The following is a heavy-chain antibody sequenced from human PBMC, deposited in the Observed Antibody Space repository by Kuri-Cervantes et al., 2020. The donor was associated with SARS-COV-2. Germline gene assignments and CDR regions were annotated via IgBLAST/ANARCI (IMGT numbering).Heavy chain of an antibody. CDR1: GFTFSNSD. V-gene: IGHV3-19*01. J-gene: IGHJ4*02. D-gene: IGHD6-13*01. CDR3: VRHKAAAGIVAPD. Sequence: GESLKISCAASGFTFSNSDMNWVRQAPGKGLEWVSGVRWNGSRTHYADSVKGRFIISRDNSRNFLYQQMNSLRPEDMAVYYCVRHKAAAGIVAPDWGQGTLVTVSS. CDR2: VRWNGSRT.